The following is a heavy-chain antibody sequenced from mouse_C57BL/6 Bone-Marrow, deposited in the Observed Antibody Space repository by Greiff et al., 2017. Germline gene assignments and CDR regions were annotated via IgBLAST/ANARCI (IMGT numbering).Heavy chain of an antibody. D-gene: IGHD1-1*01. CDR1: GYSFTDYN. CDR2: INPNYGTT. V-gene: IGHV1-39*01. CDR3: HVGYYYGSLNY. Sequence: VQLQQSGPELVKPGASVKISCKASGYSFTDYNMNWVKQSNGQSLEWIGVINPNYGTTSYNQKFKGKATLTADQSSSTAYMQLNSLTSEDSAVYYCHVGYYYGSLNYWGQGTTLTVSS. J-gene: IGHJ2*01.